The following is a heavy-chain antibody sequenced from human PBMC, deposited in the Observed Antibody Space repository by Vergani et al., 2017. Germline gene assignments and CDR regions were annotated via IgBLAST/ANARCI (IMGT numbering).Heavy chain of an antibody. V-gene: IGHV1-69*17. Sequence: QVQLVQSGAEVKKPGSSVKVSCKASGVTFSSYAISWVRQAPGQGLEWMGGIIPIFGIANYAQKFQGRVTITADKSTSTAYMELSSLRSEDTAVYYCAGGGEGRWGLSPIPYYYYGMDVWGQGTTVTVSS. J-gene: IGHJ6*02. D-gene: IGHD1-26*01. CDR3: AGGGEGRWGLSPIPYYYYGMDV. CDR2: IIPIFGIA. CDR1: GVTFSSYA.